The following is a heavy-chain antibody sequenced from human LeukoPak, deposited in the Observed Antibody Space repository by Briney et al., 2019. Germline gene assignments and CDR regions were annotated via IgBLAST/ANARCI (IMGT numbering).Heavy chain of an antibody. CDR2: INPSGGST. V-gene: IGHV1-46*01. Sequence: ASVKVSCKASGDTFTSYYMHWVRQAPGQGLEWMGIINPSGGSTSYAQKFQGRVTMTRDTSTSTVYMELSSLRSEDTTVYYCARDFTDILLPPIMGSRNWYFDLWGRGTLVTVSS. D-gene: IGHD2-8*01. CDR3: ARDFTDILLPPIMGSRNWYFDL. CDR1: GDTFTSYY. J-gene: IGHJ2*01.